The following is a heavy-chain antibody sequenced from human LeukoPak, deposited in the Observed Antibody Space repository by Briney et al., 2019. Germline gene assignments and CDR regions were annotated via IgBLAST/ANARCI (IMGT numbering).Heavy chain of an antibody. CDR1: GGTFSSYA. J-gene: IGHJ4*02. CDR2: IIPIFGTA. D-gene: IGHD1-26*01. V-gene: IGHV1-69*13. Sequence: ASVKVSCKASGGTFSSYAISWVRQAPGQGLEWMGGIIPIFGTANYAQKFQGRVTITADESTSTAYMELSSLRSEDTAVYYCATTPLIVGATPLTLDYWGQGTLVTVSS. CDR3: ATTPLIVGATPLTLDY.